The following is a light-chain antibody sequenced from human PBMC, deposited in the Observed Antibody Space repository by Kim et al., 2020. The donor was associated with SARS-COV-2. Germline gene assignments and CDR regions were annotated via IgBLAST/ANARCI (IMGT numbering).Light chain of an antibody. J-gene: IGKJ1*01. V-gene: IGKV3-20*01. CDR1: QSVSRY. Sequence: TLPLSPAERATHSCRAGQSVSRYLAWNQQNPGQAPRLLIYGASSRATGIPDRFSGSGSVTDFTRTINRLEPEDFAVYYCQQYGSSFGQGTKVDIK. CDR3: QQYGSS. CDR2: GAS.